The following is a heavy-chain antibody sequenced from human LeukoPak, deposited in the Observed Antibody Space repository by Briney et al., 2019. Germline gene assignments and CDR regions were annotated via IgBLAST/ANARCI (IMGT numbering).Heavy chain of an antibody. J-gene: IGHJ6*02. CDR2: IIPIFGTA. CDR3: ASYSGSYYYYYYGMDV. V-gene: IGHV1-69*13. CDR1: GGTFSSYA. Sequence: SVKVSCKASGGTFSSYAISWVRRAPGQGLEWMGGIIPIFGTANYAQKFQGRVTITADESTSTAYMELSSLRSEDTAVYYCASYSGSYYYYYYGMDVWGQGTTVTVSS. D-gene: IGHD1-26*01.